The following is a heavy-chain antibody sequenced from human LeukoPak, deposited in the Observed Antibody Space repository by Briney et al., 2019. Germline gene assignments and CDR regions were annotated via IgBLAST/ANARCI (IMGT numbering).Heavy chain of an antibody. D-gene: IGHD3-22*01. CDR3: ARMGYYYDRGRGYFQH. Sequence: PGGSLRLSCAASGFTFSSYSMNWVRQAPGKGLEWVSSISSSSSYIYYADSVKGRFTISRDNAKNSLYLQMNSLRAEDTAVYYCARMGYYYDRGRGYFQHWGQGTLVTVSS. CDR2: ISSSSSYI. CDR1: GFTFSSYS. J-gene: IGHJ1*01. V-gene: IGHV3-21*01.